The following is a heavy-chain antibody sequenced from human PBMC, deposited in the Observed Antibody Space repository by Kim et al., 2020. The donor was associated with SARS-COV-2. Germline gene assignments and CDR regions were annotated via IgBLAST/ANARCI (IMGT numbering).Heavy chain of an antibody. Sequence: GGSLRLSCAASGFNFNHYIITWVRQAPGKGLEWVSSISGDAGTTYYGGSVKGRFTISKDNSKNTLYLQMNSLRVDDTAVYYCAKDLRGGSILRYFDYWGQGALVTVSS. CDR1: GFNFNHYI. CDR3: AKDLRGGSILRYFDY. J-gene: IGHJ4*02. V-gene: IGHV3-23*02. CDR2: ISGDAGTT. D-gene: IGHD3-16*01.